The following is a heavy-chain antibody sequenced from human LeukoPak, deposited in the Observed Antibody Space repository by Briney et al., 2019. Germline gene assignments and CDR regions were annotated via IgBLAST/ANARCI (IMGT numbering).Heavy chain of an antibody. CDR2: ISSSSSTI. D-gene: IGHD4-23*01. Sequence: PGGSLRLSCAASGFAFSSYSMNWVRQVPGKGLEWVSYISSSSSTIYYADSVKGRFTISRDNAKSSLYLQMNSLRAEDTAVYYCAKDLRSYGGKTDYWGQGTLVTVSS. CDR3: AKDLRSYGGKTDY. CDR1: GFAFSSYS. V-gene: IGHV3-48*04. J-gene: IGHJ4*02.